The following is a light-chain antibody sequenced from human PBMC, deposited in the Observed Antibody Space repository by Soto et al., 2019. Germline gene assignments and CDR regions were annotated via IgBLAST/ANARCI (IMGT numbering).Light chain of an antibody. CDR1: SSDVGGYNY. CDR2: EVT. Sequence: QSALTQPPSASGSPGQSVAISCTGTSSDVGGYNYVSWYQQYPGKAPKLIMYEVTKRPSGVPDRFSGSKSGNTASLTVSGLQADDEADYYCCSYVGSNNYVFGTGTK. V-gene: IGLV2-8*01. CDR3: CSYVGSNNYV. J-gene: IGLJ1*01.